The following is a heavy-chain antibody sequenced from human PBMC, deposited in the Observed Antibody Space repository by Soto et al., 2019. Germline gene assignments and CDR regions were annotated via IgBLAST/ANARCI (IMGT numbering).Heavy chain of an antibody. Sequence: QVPLVQSGAEVKKPGASVKVSCKASGYTFTSYGISWVRQAPGQGLEWMGWISAYNGNTNYAQKLQGRVTMTTDTSTSTAYLELRSVRSDDTAVYYCARDYGYILTGRSAAFDIWGQGTMVTVSS. J-gene: IGHJ3*02. CDR3: ARDYGYILTGRSAAFDI. D-gene: IGHD3-9*01. CDR2: ISAYNGNT. V-gene: IGHV1-18*01. CDR1: GYTFTSYG.